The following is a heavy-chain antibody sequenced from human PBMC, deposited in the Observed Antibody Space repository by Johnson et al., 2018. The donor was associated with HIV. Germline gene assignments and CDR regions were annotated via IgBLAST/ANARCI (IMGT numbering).Heavy chain of an antibody. CDR1: GFTFSSYA. D-gene: IGHD3-22*01. V-gene: IGHV3-30-3*01. Sequence: QMLLVESGGGVVQPGRSLRLSCAASGFTFSSYAMHWVRQAPGKGLEWVAVISYDGSNKYYADSVKGRFTISRDNSKNTLYLQMNSLRAEDTAVYYCARSTGPYSPYYYDSPDPDAFDIWGQGTMVTVSS. CDR2: ISYDGSNK. CDR3: ARSTGPYSPYYYDSPDPDAFDI. J-gene: IGHJ3*02.